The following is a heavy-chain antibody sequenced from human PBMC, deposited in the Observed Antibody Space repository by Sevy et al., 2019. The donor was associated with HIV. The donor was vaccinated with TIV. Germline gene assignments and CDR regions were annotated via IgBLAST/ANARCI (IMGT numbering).Heavy chain of an antibody. CDR2: ISSSSSTI. D-gene: IGHD3-3*01. V-gene: IGHV3-48*01. J-gene: IGHJ2*01. Sequence: GGSLRLSCAASGFTFSSYSMNWVRQAPGKGLKWVSYISSSSSTIYYADSVKGRFTISRDNAKNSLYLQMNSLRAEDTAVYYCARVSDYDFWSGYSYFDLWGRGTLVTVSS. CDR1: GFTFSSYS. CDR3: ARVSDYDFWSGYSYFDL.